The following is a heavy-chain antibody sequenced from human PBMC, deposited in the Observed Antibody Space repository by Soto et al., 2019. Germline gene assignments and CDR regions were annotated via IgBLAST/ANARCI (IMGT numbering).Heavy chain of an antibody. Sequence: PGGSLRLSCAASGFSFDGYAMNWVRQPPGKGLEWVSGISWNSGNIDYADFVKGRFTISRDNAKNSLYLQMNSLRAEDTALYYCVKASTYSSSQGWFDPWGQGTMVTVSS. J-gene: IGHJ5*02. D-gene: IGHD6-6*01. CDR1: GFSFDGYA. CDR3: VKASTYSSSQGWFDP. V-gene: IGHV3-9*01. CDR2: ISWNSGNI.